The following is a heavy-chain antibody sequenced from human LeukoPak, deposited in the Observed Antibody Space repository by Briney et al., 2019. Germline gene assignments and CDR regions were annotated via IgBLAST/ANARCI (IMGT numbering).Heavy chain of an antibody. D-gene: IGHD2-2*01. CDR3: AKSGYCSSTSCNYYYYGMDV. J-gene: IGHJ6*02. Sequence: PGRSLRLSCAASGFTFSSYGMHWVRQAPGKGLEWVAVISYDRSNKDYADSVKGRFTISRDSSKNTLYLQMNSLRAEDTAVYYCAKSGYCSSTSCNYYYYGMDVWGQGTTVTVSS. CDR1: GFTFSSYG. V-gene: IGHV3-30*18. CDR2: ISYDRSNK.